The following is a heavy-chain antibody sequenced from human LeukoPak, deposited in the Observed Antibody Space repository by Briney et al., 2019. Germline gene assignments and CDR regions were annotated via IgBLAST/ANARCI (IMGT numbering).Heavy chain of an antibody. CDR2: ISSSSSYI. J-gene: IGHJ4*02. CDR1: GFTFSSYS. V-gene: IGHV3-21*01. Sequence: GGSLRLSCAASGFTFSSYSMNWVRQAPGKGLEWVSSISSSSSYIYYADSVKGRFTISRDNAKNSLYLQMNSLRAEDTAVYYCARDYDILTGYFDYWGQGTLVTVSS. CDR3: ARDYDILTGYFDY. D-gene: IGHD3-9*01.